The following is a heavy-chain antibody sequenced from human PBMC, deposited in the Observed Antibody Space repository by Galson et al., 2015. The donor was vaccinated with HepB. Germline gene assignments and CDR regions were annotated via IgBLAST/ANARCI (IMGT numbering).Heavy chain of an antibody. D-gene: IGHD2-21*01. CDR2: IRNKTNGETT. CDR3: TSQYVV. Sequence: SLRLSCAASGFTFGDYAVSWVRQAPGKGLEWVGFIRNKTNGETTQYAASVKGRFTISRDDSKSIAYLQMNSLKTEDTALYYCTSQYVVWGQGTLVTVSS. CDR1: GFTFGDYA. V-gene: IGHV3-49*04. J-gene: IGHJ4*02.